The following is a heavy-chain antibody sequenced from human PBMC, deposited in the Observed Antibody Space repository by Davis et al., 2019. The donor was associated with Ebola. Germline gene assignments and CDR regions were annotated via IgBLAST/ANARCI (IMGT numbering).Heavy chain of an antibody. D-gene: IGHD3-10*01. CDR1: GGSISSSSYY. J-gene: IGHJ6*04. CDR2: IYYSGST. CDR3: ARVRFGGDLYYYGMDV. V-gene: IGHV4-39*01. Sequence: MPSETLSLTCTVSGGSISSSSYYWGWIRQPPGKGLEWIGSIYYSGSTYYNPSLKSRVTISVDTSKNQFSLKLSSVTAADTAVYYCARVRFGGDLYYYGMDVWGKGTTVTVSS.